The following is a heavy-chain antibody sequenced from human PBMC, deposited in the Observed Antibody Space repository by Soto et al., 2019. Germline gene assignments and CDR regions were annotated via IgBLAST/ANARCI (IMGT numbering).Heavy chain of an antibody. CDR2: INAGNGNT. CDR1: GYSFTSYA. V-gene: IGHV1-3*01. D-gene: IGHD2-2*01. CDR3: ARGVENIVVVLDVFGYYGMDV. J-gene: IGHJ6*02. Sequence: ASVQVSCKASGYSFTSYAIYWVRQAPGQRLEWMGWINAGNGNTKYSQKFQGRVTITSDTSASTAYMGLSSLRSEDTAVYFCARGVENIVVVLDVFGYYGMDVWGQGTTVTVSS.